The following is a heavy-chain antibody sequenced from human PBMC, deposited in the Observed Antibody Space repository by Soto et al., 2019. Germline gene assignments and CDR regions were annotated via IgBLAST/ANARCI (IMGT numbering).Heavy chain of an antibody. CDR1: GGSISEKY. CDR2: IFANGHT. V-gene: IGHV4-4*07. CDR3: VASLAASGLNWLDP. J-gene: IGHJ5*02. Sequence: SETLSLTCIVSGGSISEKYWNWVRQPPGKGLEWIGLIFANGHTDYNPSLKSRVTMSVDATKNQFSLRLTSMTAADTAVYYCVASLAASGLNWLDPWGRGTLVTVSS. D-gene: IGHD6-13*01.